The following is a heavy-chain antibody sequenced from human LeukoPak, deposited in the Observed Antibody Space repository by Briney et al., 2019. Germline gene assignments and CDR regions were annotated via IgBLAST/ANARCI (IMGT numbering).Heavy chain of an antibody. V-gene: IGHV1-2*02. CDR1: GXTFTGYY. CDR2: INPNSGGT. J-gene: IGHJ4*02. D-gene: IGHD6-13*01. CDR3: ARDREAAAD. Sequence: GASVTVSCKXSGXTFTGYYMHWVRQAPGRGIEGMGWINPNSGGTNYAQKFQGRVTMTRDTSISTAYMELSRLRSDDTAVYYCARDREAAADWGQGTLVTVSS.